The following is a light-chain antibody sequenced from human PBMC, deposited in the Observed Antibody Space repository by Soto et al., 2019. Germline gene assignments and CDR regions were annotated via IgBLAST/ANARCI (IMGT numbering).Light chain of an antibody. J-gene: IGLJ1*01. CDR1: SSDVGGYNY. Sequence: QSVLTQPASVSGSPGQSITISCTGTSSDVGGYNYVSWYQQHPGKAPKLMIYEVTNRPSGVSNRFSGSKSGNTASLTISGLQAEDDADYYCSSYTSSSPYVFGIATKVTV. CDR3: SSYTSSSPYV. CDR2: EVT. V-gene: IGLV2-14*01.